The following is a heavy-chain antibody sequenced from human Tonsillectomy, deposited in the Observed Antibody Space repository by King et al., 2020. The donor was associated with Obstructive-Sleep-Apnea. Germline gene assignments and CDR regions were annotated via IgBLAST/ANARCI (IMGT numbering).Heavy chain of an antibody. J-gene: IGHJ4*02. Sequence: VQLQESGPGLVKPSQTLSLTCSVSGGSINNADYYWSWIRQPPGKPLQWIGDIYHTGSTSFNPSLMSRLSISLDTPKNQFSLRLTSVTAADTALYYCSRQLMGLDVFTYGGRGTLAT. CDR2: IYHTGST. D-gene: IGHD3-16*01. V-gene: IGHV4-30-4*01. CDR3: SRQLMGLDVFTY. CDR1: GGSINNADYY.